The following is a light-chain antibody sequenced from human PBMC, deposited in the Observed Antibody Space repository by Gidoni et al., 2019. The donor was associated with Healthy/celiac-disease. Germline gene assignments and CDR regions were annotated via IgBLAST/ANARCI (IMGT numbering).Light chain of an antibody. V-gene: IGLV1-51*02. CDR1: SPNIGNNY. CDR2: ENN. CDR3: GTWDSSLSAPNWV. J-gene: IGLJ3*02. Sequence: QSVLTQPPSVSAPPGQKVTISCSGSSPNIGNNYVSWYQQLPGTAPKLLIYENNKRPSGIPDRFSGSKSGTSATLGITGLQTGDEADYYCGTWDSSLSAPNWVFGGGTKLTVL.